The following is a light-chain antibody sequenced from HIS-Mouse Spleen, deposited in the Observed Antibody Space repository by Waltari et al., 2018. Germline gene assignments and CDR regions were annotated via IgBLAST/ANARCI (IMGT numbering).Light chain of an antibody. Sequence: DIQMTQSPSTLSASVGDRVTITCRASQSISSWLAWYKQKPGKAPKPLIYKAASLESGVPSRFSGSGSGTEFTLTISSLQPDDFATYYCQQSYSTPGTFGQGTKVEIK. CDR3: QQSYSTPGT. V-gene: IGKV1-5*03. CDR2: KAA. CDR1: QSISSW. J-gene: IGKJ1*01.